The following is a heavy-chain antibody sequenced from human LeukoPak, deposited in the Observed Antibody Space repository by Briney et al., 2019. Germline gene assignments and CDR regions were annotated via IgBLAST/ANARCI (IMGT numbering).Heavy chain of an antibody. CDR3: ASYRLENYFDY. V-gene: IGHV4-39*01. CDR2: IYYSGST. D-gene: IGHD1-1*01. Sequence: SETLSLTCTVSGGSISSSSYYWGWIRQPPGKGLEWIGSIYYSGSTYYNPPLKSRVTISVDTSKNQFSLKLSSVTAADTAVYYCASYRLENYFDYWGQGTLVTVSS. CDR1: GGSISSSSYY. J-gene: IGHJ4*02.